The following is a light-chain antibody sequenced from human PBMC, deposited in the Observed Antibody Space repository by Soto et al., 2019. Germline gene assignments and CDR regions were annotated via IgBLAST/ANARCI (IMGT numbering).Light chain of an antibody. Sequence: EIVMTQSPATLSVSPGERATLSCRASQSVSGNLAWYQQKPGQAPRLLIYGASTRATGVPARFSGSRSGTEFTLTISSLQSEDFAVYYCQQYNNWLTFGGGTKVEIK. CDR2: GAS. V-gene: IGKV3-15*01. J-gene: IGKJ4*01. CDR1: QSVSGN. CDR3: QQYNNWLT.